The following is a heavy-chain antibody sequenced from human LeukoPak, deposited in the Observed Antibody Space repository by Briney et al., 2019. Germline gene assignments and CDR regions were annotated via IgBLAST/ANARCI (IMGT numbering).Heavy chain of an antibody. CDR2: ISNDGSTK. CDR3: AKAAYCTSTSCHFSGYAQRPLDS. CDR1: GFTFNMYG. D-gene: IGHD2-2*01. Sequence: PGRSLRLSCAASGFTFNMYGMHWVRQAPGKGLEWMAGISNDGSTKDYADSVKGRFTISRDSSKKSMFLQMNSLRAEDTAVYYCAKAAYCTSTSCHFSGYAQRPLDSWGQGTLVTVSS. J-gene: IGHJ4*02. V-gene: IGHV3-30*18.